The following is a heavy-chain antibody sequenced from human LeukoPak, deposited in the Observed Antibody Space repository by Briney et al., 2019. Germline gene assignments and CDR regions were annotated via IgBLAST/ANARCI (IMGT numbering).Heavy chain of an antibody. V-gene: IGHV3-49*03. CDR2: IRVKADGGTA. D-gene: IGHD4-17*01. CDR1: GFTFGDYA. Sequence: QPGGSLRLSCTVSGFTFGDYAMSWFRQAPGKGLEWVGFIRVKADGGTAEYAASVKGRFTISRDDSKSIAYLQMNSLKTEDTAVYYWTPYGDYRYWGQGTLVTVSS. CDR3: TPYGDYRY. J-gene: IGHJ4*02.